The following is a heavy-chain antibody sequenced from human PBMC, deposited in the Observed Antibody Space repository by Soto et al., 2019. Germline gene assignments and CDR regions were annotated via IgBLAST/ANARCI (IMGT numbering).Heavy chain of an antibody. Sequence: QITLKESGPTLVKPTQTLTLTCSFSGFSLSTRGMSVGWIRQPPGKALEWLALIYWDDDKRYSPSLKSRLTITKDTSINHVVLTMTNMDPVDTATYYCAHVLGYCSGGSCYSGPSDYWGQGTLVTVSS. CDR3: AHVLGYCSGGSCYSGPSDY. D-gene: IGHD2-15*01. CDR2: IYWDDDK. V-gene: IGHV2-5*02. CDR1: GFSLSTRGMS. J-gene: IGHJ4*02.